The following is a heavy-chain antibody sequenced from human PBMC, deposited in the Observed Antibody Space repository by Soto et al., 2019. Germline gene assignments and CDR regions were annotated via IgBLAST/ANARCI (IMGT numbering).Heavy chain of an antibody. Sequence: QIQLVQSGSEVRMPGASVTVSCKASGYIFTTYSITWVRQAPGQGLEWRGWVSASNGKTNYAQKFEDRGTMTTDKPKTTAYMELRCQRYDYTAVYYCAREAYGVQANWFDPWGQGTLVTVYS. CDR2: VSASNGKT. CDR1: GYIFTTYS. CDR3: AREAYGVQANWFDP. D-gene: IGHD3-10*01. V-gene: IGHV1-18*01. J-gene: IGHJ5*02.